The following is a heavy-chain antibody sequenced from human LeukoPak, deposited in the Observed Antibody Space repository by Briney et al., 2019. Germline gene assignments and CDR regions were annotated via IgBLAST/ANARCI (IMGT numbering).Heavy chain of an antibody. D-gene: IGHD6-6*01. CDR2: IYYSGST. V-gene: IGHV4-59*01. J-gene: IGHJ6*02. CDR1: GGSISSYY. CDR3: ARDRPLRGMDV. Sequence: SETLSLTCTVSGGSISSYYWSWIRQPPGKGLEWIGYIYYSGSTNYNPSLKSRVTISVDTSKSQFSLKLSSVTAADTAVYYCARDRPLRGMDVWGQGATVTVSS.